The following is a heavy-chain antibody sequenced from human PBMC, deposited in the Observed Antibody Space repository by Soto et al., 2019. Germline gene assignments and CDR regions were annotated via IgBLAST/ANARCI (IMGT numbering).Heavy chain of an antibody. CDR3: ARDRDYYGSGSYYKSYYYYYGMDV. D-gene: IGHD3-10*01. CDR1: GYAFTSYG. V-gene: IGHV1-18*01. J-gene: IGHJ6*02. Sequence: QVQLVQSGAEVKKPGASVKVSCKASGYAFTSYGISWVRQAPGQGLEWMGWISAYNGNTNYAQKLQGRVTMTTDTSTSTAYMELRSLRSDDTAVYYCARDRDYYGSGSYYKSYYYYYGMDVWGQGTTVTVSS. CDR2: ISAYNGNT.